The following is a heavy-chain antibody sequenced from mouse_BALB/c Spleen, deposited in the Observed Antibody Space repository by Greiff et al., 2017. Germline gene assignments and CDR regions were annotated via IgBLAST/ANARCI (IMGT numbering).Heavy chain of an antibody. J-gene: IGHJ3*01. CDR1: GFTFTDYY. CDR3: ARDRPAWFAY. CDR2: IRNKANGYTT. Sequence: EVMLVESGGGLVQPGGSLRLSCATSGFTFTDYYMSWVRQPPGKALEWLGFIRNKANGYTTEYSASVKGRFTISRDNSQSILYLQMNTLRAEDSATYYCARDRPAWFAYWGQGTLVTVSA. V-gene: IGHV7-3*02.